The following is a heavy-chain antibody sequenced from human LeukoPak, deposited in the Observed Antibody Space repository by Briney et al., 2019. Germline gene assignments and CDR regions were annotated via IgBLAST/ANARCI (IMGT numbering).Heavy chain of an antibody. Sequence: GGSLRLSCTASGFTFSNYWMTWIRQAPGKGLEWVANIKQDGIDKYYVDSVEGRFTVSRDNTKNSLSLQMHSLRVEDTAVYYCARCSSGYYCDHFQTWGQGSLVTVSS. CDR1: GFTFSNYW. J-gene: IGHJ1*01. V-gene: IGHV3-7*01. CDR2: IKQDGIDK. D-gene: IGHD3-22*01. CDR3: ARCSSGYYCDHFQT.